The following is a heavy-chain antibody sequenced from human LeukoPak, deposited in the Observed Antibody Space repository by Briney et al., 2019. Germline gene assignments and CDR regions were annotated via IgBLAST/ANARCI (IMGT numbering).Heavy chain of an antibody. CDR1: GGSISSGSYY. J-gene: IGHJ4*02. V-gene: IGHV4-61*02. CDR3: ARGGYDSSGYYDIYYFDY. D-gene: IGHD3-22*01. CDR2: IYTSGST. Sequence: SRTLSLTCTVSGGSISSGSYYWSWIRQPAGKGLEWIGRIYTSGSTNYNPSLKSRVTISVDTSKNRFSLKLSSVTAADTAVYYCARGGYDSSGYYDIYYFDYWGQGTLVTVSS.